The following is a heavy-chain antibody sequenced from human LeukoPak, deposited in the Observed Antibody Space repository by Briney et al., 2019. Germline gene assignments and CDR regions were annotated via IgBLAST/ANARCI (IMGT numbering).Heavy chain of an antibody. D-gene: IGHD1-26*01. Sequence: ESGPTLVKPTQTLTLTCTLSGFSVRSRAGHVGWIRQPPGRALEWLALISWNDDKRYSPSLNSRLTITKDTSKNQVVLRMSNMDPVDTATYYCTRSPPRVGWVNSGQGTLVTVYS. J-gene: IGHJ4*02. V-gene: IGHV2-5*01. CDR1: GFSVRSRAGH. CDR3: TRSPPRVGWVN. CDR2: ISWNDDK.